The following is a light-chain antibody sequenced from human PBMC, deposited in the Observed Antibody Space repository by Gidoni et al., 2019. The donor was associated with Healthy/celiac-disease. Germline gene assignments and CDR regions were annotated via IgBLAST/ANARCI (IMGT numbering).Light chain of an antibody. V-gene: IGKV1-39*01. CDR3: QQSYSTPHT. Sequence: DIQMTQSPSSLSASVGDRVTITCRASQSISSYLNWYQQKPGNAPKLLICAASSLQSGVPSRFSGSGSGTDFTLTISSLQPEDFATYYCQQSYSTPHTFGGGTKVEIK. CDR2: AAS. J-gene: IGKJ4*01. CDR1: QSISSY.